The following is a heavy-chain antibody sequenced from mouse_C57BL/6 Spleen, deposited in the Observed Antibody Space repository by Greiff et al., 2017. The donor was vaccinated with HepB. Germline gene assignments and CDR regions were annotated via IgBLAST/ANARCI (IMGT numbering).Heavy chain of an antibody. V-gene: IGHV1-82*01. CDR2: IYPGDGDT. J-gene: IGHJ3*01. CDR1: GYAFSSSW. D-gene: IGHD2-1*01. Sequence: QVQLQQSGPELAKPGASVKISCKASGYAFSSSWMNWVKQRPGKGLEWIGRIYPGDGDTNYNGKFKGKATLTADKSSSTAYMQLSSLTSEDSAVYFCADGNYGFAYWGQGTLVTVSA. CDR3: ADGNYGFAY.